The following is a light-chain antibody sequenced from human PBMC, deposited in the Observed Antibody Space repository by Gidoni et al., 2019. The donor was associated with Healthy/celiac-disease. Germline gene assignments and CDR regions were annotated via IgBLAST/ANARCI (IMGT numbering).Light chain of an antibody. V-gene: IGLV1-40*01. Sequence: QSVLTQPPSVSGAPGQRVTSSCTGSSSNIGAGYDVHWYQQLPGTAPKLLSYGNSNRPSGVPDRFSGSKSGTSASLAITALQAEAEADYYCQSYDSSLAGVFGGGTKLTVL. CDR3: QSYDSSLAGV. CDR1: SSNIGAGYD. J-gene: IGLJ2*01. CDR2: GNS.